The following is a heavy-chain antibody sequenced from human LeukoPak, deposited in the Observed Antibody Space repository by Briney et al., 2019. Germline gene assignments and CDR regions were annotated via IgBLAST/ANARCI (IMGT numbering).Heavy chain of an antibody. CDR1: GGTFSSYA. CDR3: ARVRRGCSGGSCYGNFRH. J-gene: IGHJ1*01. Sequence: SVKVSCKASGGTFSSYAISWVRQAPGQGLERMGGIIPIFGTANDAQKFQGRVTITADESTSTAYMELSSLRSEDTAVYYCARVRRGCSGGSCYGNFRHWGQGTLVTVSS. CDR2: IIPIFGTA. D-gene: IGHD2-15*01. V-gene: IGHV1-69*01.